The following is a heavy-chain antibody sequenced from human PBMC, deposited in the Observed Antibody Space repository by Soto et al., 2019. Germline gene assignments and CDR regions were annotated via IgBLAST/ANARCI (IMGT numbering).Heavy chain of an antibody. CDR1: GGSFSGYY. J-gene: IGHJ6*02. V-gene: IGHV4-34*01. Sequence: SETLSLTCAVYGGSFSGYYWSWIRQPPGKGLEWIGEINHSGSTNYNPFLKSRVTISVDTSKNQFSLKLSSVTVADTAVYYCARVVAFRIQLWSNYYYGMDVWGQGTTVTVSS. CDR3: ARVVAFRIQLWSNYYYGMDV. CDR2: INHSGST. D-gene: IGHD5-18*01.